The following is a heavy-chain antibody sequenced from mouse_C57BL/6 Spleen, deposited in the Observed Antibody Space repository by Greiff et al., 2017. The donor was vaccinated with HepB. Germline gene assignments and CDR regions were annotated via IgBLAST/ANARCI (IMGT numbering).Heavy chain of an antibody. D-gene: IGHD3-2*02. V-gene: IGHV1-50*01. CDR2: IDPSDSYT. Sequence: QVQLQQPGAELVKPGASVKLSCKASGYTFTSYWMQWVKQRPGQGLEWIGEIDPSDSYTNYNQKFKGKATLTVDTSSSTAYMQLSSLTSEDSAVYYCARRASGYAPDYWGQGTTLTVSS. CDR3: ARRASGYAPDY. CDR1: GYTFTSYW. J-gene: IGHJ2*01.